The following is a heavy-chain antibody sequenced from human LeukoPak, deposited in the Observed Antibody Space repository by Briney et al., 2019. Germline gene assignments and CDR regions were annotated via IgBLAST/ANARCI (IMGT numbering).Heavy chain of an antibody. CDR2: IYYSGST. J-gene: IGHJ4*02. CDR3: ARDPPYYYDSSGYYPEGFDY. V-gene: IGHV4-39*07. Sequence: PSETLSLTCTVSGGSISSSSYYWGWLRQPPGKGLEWIGSIYYSGSTYYNPSLKSRVTISVDTSKNQFSLKLSSVTAADTAVYYCARDPPYYYDSSGYYPEGFDYWGQGTLVTVSS. CDR1: GGSISSSSYY. D-gene: IGHD3-22*01.